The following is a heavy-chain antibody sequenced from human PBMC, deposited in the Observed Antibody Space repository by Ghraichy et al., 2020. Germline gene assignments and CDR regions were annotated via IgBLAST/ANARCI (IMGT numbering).Heavy chain of an antibody. J-gene: IGHJ6*03. CDR1: GYTLIELS. Sequence: ASVKVSCKVSGYTLIELSMHWVRQAPGKGLEWMGGFDPEDGKTIYAQKFQGRVTMTEDTSTDTAYMELSSLRSEDTAVYYCATLGAPAYYYYYMDVWGKGTTVTVSS. CDR3: ATLGAPAYYYYYMDV. CDR2: FDPEDGKT. D-gene: IGHD1-26*01. V-gene: IGHV1-24*01.